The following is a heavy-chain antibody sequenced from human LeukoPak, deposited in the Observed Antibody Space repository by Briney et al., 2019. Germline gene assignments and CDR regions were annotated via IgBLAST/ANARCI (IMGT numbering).Heavy chain of an antibody. CDR1: GFTFSSYV. Sequence: GGSLRLSCAASGFTFSSYVMSWVRQAPGKGLEWVSGISGPGRSTYYADYVNGRFTISRDNSKNTLYLQMNSMRVEDTAVYVSGEMATITGGDWGQGTLVTVSS. CDR3: GEMATITGGD. J-gene: IGHJ4*02. V-gene: IGHV3-23*01. CDR2: ISGPGRST. D-gene: IGHD5-24*01.